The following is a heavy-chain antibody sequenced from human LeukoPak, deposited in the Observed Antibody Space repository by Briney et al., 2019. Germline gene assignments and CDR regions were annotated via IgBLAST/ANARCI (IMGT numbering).Heavy chain of an antibody. J-gene: IGHJ3*02. CDR2: IYTSGST. V-gene: IGHV4-61*02. Sequence: SETLSLTCTVSGGSISSDSYYWSWIRQPAGKGLEWIGRIYTSGSTNYNPSLKSRVTMSVDTSKNQFSLKLSSVTAADTAVYYCARAMDAFDIWGQGTMVTVSS. CDR1: GGSISSDSYY. CDR3: ARAMDAFDI.